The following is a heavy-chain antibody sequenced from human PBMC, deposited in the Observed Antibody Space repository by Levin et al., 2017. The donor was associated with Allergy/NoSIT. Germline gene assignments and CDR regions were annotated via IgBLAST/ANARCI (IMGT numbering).Heavy chain of an antibody. CDR3: ARANGYYES. CDR1: GEFTFSSYG. D-gene: IGHD3-3*01. V-gene: IGHV3-23*01. J-gene: IGHJ5*02. Sequence: GGSLRLSCAASGEFTFSSYGMNWVRQTPGRGLEWVVGISGSGDTTYYANSVKGRFIISRDRSKNTVYVQMNSLRAEDTAVYYCARANGYYESWGQGTLVTVSA. CDR2: ISGSGDTT.